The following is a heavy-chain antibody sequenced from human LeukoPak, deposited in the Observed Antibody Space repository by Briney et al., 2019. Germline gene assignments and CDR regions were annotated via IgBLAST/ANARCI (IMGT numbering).Heavy chain of an antibody. J-gene: IGHJ6*03. Sequence: ASVKVSCKAPGYTFTSYGISWVRQAPGQGLEWMGWISAYNGNTNYAQKLQGRVTITTDTSTSTAYMELRSLRSDDTAVYYCARQGATASHYYYYMDVWGKGTTVTVSS. D-gene: IGHD1-26*01. CDR2: ISAYNGNT. V-gene: IGHV1-18*01. CDR1: GYTFTSYG. CDR3: ARQGATASHYYYYMDV.